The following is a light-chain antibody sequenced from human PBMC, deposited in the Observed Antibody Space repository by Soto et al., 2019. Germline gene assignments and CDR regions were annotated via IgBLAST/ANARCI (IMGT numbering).Light chain of an antibody. CDR1: QNIGSN. J-gene: IGKJ2*01. V-gene: IGKV3-15*01. Sequence: EVVMTQSPATLSASPGERVIISCRASQNIGSNLAWYQQRPGQAPRLLMYGASTRATETPARFSGSGSATDFTLTISSLQSEDFAVYYCQQYNNWPPYTFGQGTKVDIK. CDR2: GAS. CDR3: QQYNNWPPYT.